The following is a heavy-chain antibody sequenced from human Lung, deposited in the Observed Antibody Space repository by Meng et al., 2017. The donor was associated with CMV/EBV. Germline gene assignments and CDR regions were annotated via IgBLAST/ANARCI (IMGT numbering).Heavy chain of an antibody. D-gene: IGHD3-3*02. CDR3: ARHFPSGLDGFVI. J-gene: IGHJ3*02. Sequence: ASVXVSXKASAYTFIGYNMHWVRQAPGQGLEWVGWVNPNSGVTGYAQKFLGRVTMTSDTSITAAYMELTRLTYDDTAVYYCARHFPSGLDGFVIWGQRTVVTVSS. CDR2: VNPNSGVT. CDR1: AYTFIGYN. V-gene: IGHV1-2*02.